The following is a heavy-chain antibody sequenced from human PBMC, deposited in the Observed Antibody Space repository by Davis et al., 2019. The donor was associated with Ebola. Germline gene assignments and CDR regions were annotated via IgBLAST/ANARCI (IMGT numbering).Heavy chain of an antibody. D-gene: IGHD3-3*01. CDR3: ARDVRFLEWLLLSYYYGMDV. J-gene: IGHJ6*02. CDR1: GYTFTSYG. V-gene: IGHV1-18*01. CDR2: ISAYNGNT. Sequence: ASVKVSCKASGYTFTSYGISWVRQAPGQGLEWMGWISAYNGNTNYAQKLQGRVTMTTDTSTSTAYMELRSLRSDDTAVYYCARDVRFLEWLLLSYYYGMDVWGQGTTVTVSS.